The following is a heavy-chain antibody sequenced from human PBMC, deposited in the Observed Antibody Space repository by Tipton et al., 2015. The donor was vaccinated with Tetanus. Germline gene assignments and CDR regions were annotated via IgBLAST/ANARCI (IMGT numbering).Heavy chain of an antibody. CDR1: GFTFSSYW. J-gene: IGHJ4*02. Sequence: SLRLSCAASGFTFSSYWMSWVRQAPGKGLEWVASIKQDGRERYYVDSVKGRFTISRDNAKNSLFLQMTSLRAEDTAMYDCRAGSWLGGPGTLVTVSS. D-gene: IGHD5-18*01. CDR3: RAGSWL. CDR2: IKQDGRER. V-gene: IGHV3-7*03.